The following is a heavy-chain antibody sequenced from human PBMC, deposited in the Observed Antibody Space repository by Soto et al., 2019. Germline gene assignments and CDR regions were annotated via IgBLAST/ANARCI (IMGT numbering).Heavy chain of an antibody. J-gene: IGHJ4*02. CDR3: AKVSSSWYAGFFDL. Sequence: EVQLLESGGGLVQPGRSLRLSCTASGFTFSSHAMTWVRQAPGKGLEWVSGLSDSGDSIYSADSVKGRFTIYRDNSMNTLYLQRNTLRVEDTAVYYCAKVSSSWYAGFFDLWGQGTLVTVSS. D-gene: IGHD6-13*01. V-gene: IGHV3-23*01. CDR2: LSDSGDSI. CDR1: GFTFSSHA.